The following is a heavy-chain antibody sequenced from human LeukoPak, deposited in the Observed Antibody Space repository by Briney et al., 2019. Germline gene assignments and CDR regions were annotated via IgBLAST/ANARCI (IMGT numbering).Heavy chain of an antibody. V-gene: IGHV3-33*01. Sequence: GRSLRLSCAASGFTFSSYGMHWVRQAPGKGLEWVAVIWYDGSNKYYADSVKGLFTISRDNSKNTLYLQMNSLRAEDTAVYYCARVRSSGWFHDAFDIWGQGTMVTVSS. CDR2: IWYDGSNK. J-gene: IGHJ3*02. CDR1: GFTFSSYG. CDR3: ARVRSSGWFHDAFDI. D-gene: IGHD6-19*01.